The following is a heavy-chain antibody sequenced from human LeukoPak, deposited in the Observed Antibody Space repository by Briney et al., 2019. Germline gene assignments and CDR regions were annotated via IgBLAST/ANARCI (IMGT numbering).Heavy chain of an antibody. D-gene: IGHD6-19*01. CDR1: GFSFSGYG. V-gene: IGHV3-30*18. Sequence: GGSLRLSCAASGFSFSGYGMHWVRQAPGKGLKWVAVISYDGSNKFYADSVKGRFTISRDNSKNTLYLQMNSLRAEDTAVYYCAKLGYSSGWYDFQIDAFDFWGRGTMVTVSS. J-gene: IGHJ3*01. CDR3: AKLGYSSGWYDFQIDAFDF. CDR2: ISYDGSNK.